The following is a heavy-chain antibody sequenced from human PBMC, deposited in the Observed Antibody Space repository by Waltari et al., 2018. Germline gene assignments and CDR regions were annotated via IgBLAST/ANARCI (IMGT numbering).Heavy chain of an antibody. V-gene: IGHV4-31*03. Sequence: QVQLQESGPGLVKPSQTLSLTCTVSGGSISSGGYYWSWIRQHPGKGLEWIGYIYYSGSTYYNPSLKSRVTMSVDTSKNQFSLKLSAVTAADTAVYYCAREGLRGTTVTHWGQGTLVTVSS. CDR3: AREGLRGTTVTH. CDR1: GGSISSGGYY. D-gene: IGHD4-17*01. J-gene: IGHJ4*02. CDR2: IYYSGST.